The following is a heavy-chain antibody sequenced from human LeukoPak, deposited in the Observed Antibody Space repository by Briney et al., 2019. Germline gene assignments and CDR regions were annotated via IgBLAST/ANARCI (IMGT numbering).Heavy chain of an antibody. CDR3: ATLPHIVVVTAIRDY. J-gene: IGHJ4*02. CDR1: RFSFSAYP. CDR2: ISASGDVT. Sequence: PGGSLRLSCAASRFSFSAYPMGWARRAPGKGLEWVSGISASGDVTFHADPVKGRFTISGDNSKNTLYLQMNSLRAEDTAVYYCATLPHIVVVTAIRDYWGQGTLVTASS. V-gene: IGHV3-23*01. D-gene: IGHD2-21*02.